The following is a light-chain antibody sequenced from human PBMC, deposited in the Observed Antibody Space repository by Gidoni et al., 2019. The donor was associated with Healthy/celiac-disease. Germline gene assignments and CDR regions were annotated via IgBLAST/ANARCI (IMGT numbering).Light chain of an antibody. CDR1: QSVSSRY. Sequence: EIVLTQSPGTPSLSPGERATLSCRASQSVSSRYLGWYQQKPGQAPRLLIYGASSRATGIPDRFSGSGSGTDFTLTVSRLEPEDFAVYYCQQYGSSPLTFGQGTKVEIK. CDR3: QQYGSSPLT. V-gene: IGKV3-20*01. J-gene: IGKJ1*01. CDR2: GAS.